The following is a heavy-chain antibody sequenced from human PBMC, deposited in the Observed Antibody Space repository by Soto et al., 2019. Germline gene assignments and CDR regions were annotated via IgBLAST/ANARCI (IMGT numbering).Heavy chain of an antibody. D-gene: IGHD4-17*01. Sequence: GGSLRLSCSASGFTFRNYAMQWVRQAPERGLEYISGITPSGGGTYYEDTVKDRFIVSRDNSRNILYLQMNSLRLEDTAVYYCLKGRCNNCFGDSWGQGTLVTVSS. CDR3: LKGRCNNCFGDS. CDR1: GFTFRNYA. J-gene: IGHJ4*02. V-gene: IGHV3-64D*08. CDR2: ITPSGGGT.